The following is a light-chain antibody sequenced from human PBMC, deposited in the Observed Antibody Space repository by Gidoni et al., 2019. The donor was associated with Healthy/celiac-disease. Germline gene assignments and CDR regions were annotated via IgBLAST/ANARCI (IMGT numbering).Light chain of an antibody. V-gene: IGKV1-39*01. CDR2: AAS. CDR1: QSISSY. J-gene: IGKJ4*01. Sequence: DIQVTQSPSSLSASVGERVTITCRASQSISSYLNWYQQKPGKAPKLLIYAASSLQSGVPSRFSGSGSGTDFTLTISSLQPEDFAIYYCQQSYSTPLTFGGGTKVEIK. CDR3: QQSYSTPLT.